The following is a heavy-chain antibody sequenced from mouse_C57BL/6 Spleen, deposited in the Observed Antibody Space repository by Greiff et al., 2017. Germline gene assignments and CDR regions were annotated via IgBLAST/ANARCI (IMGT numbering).Heavy chain of an antibody. CDR3: TSGPLGAMDY. J-gene: IGHJ4*01. D-gene: IGHD3-1*01. CDR2: ISSGSSTI. Sequence: EVKLEESGGGLVKPGGSLKLSCAASGFTFSDYGMHWVRQAPEKGLEWVAYISSGSSTIYYADTVKGRFTISRDNAKNTLFLQMTSLRSEDTAMYYWTSGPLGAMDYWGQGTSVTVSS. CDR1: GFTFSDYG. V-gene: IGHV5-17*01.